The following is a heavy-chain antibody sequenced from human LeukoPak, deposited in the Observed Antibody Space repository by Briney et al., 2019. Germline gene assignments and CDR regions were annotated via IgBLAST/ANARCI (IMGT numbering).Heavy chain of an antibody. Sequence: PGGSLRHSCAASGLTFSSYSMNWVRQAPGKGLQWVSSISSSSSYIYYADSVKGRFTISRDNAKNSLYLQMNSLRAEDTAVYYCARGGLGYFDYWGPGTLVTVSS. CDR1: GLTFSSYS. CDR2: ISSSSSYI. V-gene: IGHV3-21*01. J-gene: IGHJ4*02. CDR3: ARGGLGYFDY. D-gene: IGHD3/OR15-3a*01.